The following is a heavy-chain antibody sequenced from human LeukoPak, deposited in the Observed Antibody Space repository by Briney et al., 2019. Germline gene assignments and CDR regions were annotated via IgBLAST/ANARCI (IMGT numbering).Heavy chain of an antibody. D-gene: IGHD6-19*01. CDR2: IIPIFGTA. CDR1: GGTFSSYA. J-gene: IGHJ5*02. Sequence: SVKVSCKASGGTFSSYAISWVRQAPGQGLEWMGGIIPIFGTANYAQKFQGRVTITADESTSTAYMELSSLSSEDTAVYYCARDAIAVAGTKRPYNWFDPWGQGTLVTVSS. CDR3: ARDAIAVAGTKRPYNWFDP. V-gene: IGHV1-69*01.